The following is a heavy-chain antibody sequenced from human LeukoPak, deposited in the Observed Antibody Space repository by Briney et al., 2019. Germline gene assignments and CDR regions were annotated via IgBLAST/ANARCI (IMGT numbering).Heavy chain of an antibody. J-gene: IGHJ6*04. CDR2: ISYDGSKK. CDR3: AKDHMVRSRSVRRMDV. CDR1: GFTFSSYG. D-gene: IGHD3-10*01. Sequence: TLRSLRLSCAASGFTFSSYGMPGVRQAPPKGLGWVAVISYDGSKKYYAGSGKCRFTISRDNSKNTLYLQMNSLRAEDTAVYYCAKDHMVRSRSVRRMDVWGKGTTVTVSS. V-gene: IGHV3-30*18.